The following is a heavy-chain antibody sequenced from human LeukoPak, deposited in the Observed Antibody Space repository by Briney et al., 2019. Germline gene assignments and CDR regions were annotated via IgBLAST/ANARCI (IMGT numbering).Heavy chain of an antibody. CDR2: IYYSGST. V-gene: IGHV4-39*07. Sequence: SETLSLTCTVSGGSISSSSYYWGWIRQPPGKGLEWIGSIYYSGSTYYNPSLKSRVTISVDTSKNQFSLKLSSVTAADTAVYYCARDLDGYVDYWGQGTLVTVSS. CDR3: ARDLDGYVDY. CDR1: GGSISSSSYY. D-gene: IGHD5-24*01. J-gene: IGHJ4*02.